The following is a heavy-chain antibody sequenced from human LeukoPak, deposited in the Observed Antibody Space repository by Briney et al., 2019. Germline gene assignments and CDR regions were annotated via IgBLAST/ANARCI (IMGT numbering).Heavy chain of an antibody. CDR1: GYTFTGYY. CDR3: AREWIPLVVVDPGAAFDP. J-gene: IGHJ5*02. V-gene: IGHV1-2*02. D-gene: IGHD2-15*01. Sequence: ASVKVSCKASGYTFTGYYMHWVRQAPGQGLEWMGWINPNSGGTNYAQKFQGRVTMTRDTSISTAYMELSRLRSDDTAVYYCAREWIPLVVVDPGAAFDPWGQGTLVTVSS. CDR2: INPNSGGT.